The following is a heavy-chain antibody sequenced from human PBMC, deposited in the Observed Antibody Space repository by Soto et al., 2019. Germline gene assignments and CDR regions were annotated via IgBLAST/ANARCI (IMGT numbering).Heavy chain of an antibody. CDR2: ISYDGSNK. D-gene: IGHD1-26*01. CDR1: GFSFSIYG. V-gene: IGHV3-30*18. CDR3: AKPYSGSPPKNFDY. J-gene: IGHJ4*01. Sequence: PGGSLRLSCVASGFSFSIYGMYWVRRAPGKGLEWVAAISYDGSNKYYVDSVRGRFTISRDNSKNTVYLQMNSLRAEDTAVYYCAKPYSGSPPKNFDYWGQGTLVTVSS.